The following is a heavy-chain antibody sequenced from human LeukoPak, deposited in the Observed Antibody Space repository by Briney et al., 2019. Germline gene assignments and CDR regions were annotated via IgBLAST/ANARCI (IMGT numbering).Heavy chain of an antibody. J-gene: IGHJ4*02. Sequence: GGSLRLSCAAARFAFSSYGMHWVRQAPGKGLEWVAVIWYDGSNKYYADSVKGRFTISRDNSKNTLYLQMNSLRAEDTAVYYCAKPGGRDGYNFDFDYWGQGTLVTVSS. CDR2: IWYDGSNK. CDR1: RFAFSSYG. CDR3: AKPGGRDGYNFDFDY. D-gene: IGHD5-24*01. V-gene: IGHV3-33*06.